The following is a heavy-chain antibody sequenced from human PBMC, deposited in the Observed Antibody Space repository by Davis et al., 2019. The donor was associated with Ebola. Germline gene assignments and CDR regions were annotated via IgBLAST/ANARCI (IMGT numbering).Heavy chain of an antibody. CDR2: IYYSGST. J-gene: IGHJ5*02. V-gene: IGHV4-39*07. Sequence: MPSETLSLTCTVSGGSISSSSYYWGWIRQPPGKGLEWIGSIYYSGSTYYNPSLKSRVTISVDTSKNQFSLKLSSVSAADAAIYYCARGGVNWFDPWGQGILVTVSS. CDR1: GGSISSSSYY. CDR3: ARGGVNWFDP.